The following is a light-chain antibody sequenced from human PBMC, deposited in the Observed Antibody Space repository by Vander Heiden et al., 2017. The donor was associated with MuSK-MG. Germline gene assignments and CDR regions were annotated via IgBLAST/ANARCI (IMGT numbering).Light chain of an antibody. CDR3: CSYAGGYTWV. J-gene: IGLJ3*02. Sequence: QSALTQPASESGSPGQSITISCTGTSSDVGSYNFVSWYQQYPGKAPKVMIYEGSKRPSGVSNRFSGSKSGNTASLTISGLQAEDEADYYCCSYAGGYTWVFGGGTKLTVL. V-gene: IGLV2-23*01. CDR2: EGS. CDR1: SSDVGSYNF.